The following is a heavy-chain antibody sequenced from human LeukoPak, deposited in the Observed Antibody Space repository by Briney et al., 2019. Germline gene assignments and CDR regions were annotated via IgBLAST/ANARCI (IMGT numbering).Heavy chain of an antibody. CDR3: ARHLREYSFDAFDV. CDR2: IYYSGST. J-gene: IGHJ3*01. CDR1: GGYISSYY. D-gene: IGHD5-18*01. V-gene: IGHV4-59*08. Sequence: SETLSLTCSVSGGYISSYYWSWIRQPPGKGLEWIGYIYYSGSTNYNPSLKSRVTISVDTSKNQFSLKLTSVTAADTAVYYCARHLREYSFDAFDVWGQGTMVTVSS.